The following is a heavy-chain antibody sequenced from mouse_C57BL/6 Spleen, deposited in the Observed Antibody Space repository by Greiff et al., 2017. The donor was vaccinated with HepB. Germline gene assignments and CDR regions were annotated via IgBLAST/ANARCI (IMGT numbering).Heavy chain of an antibody. J-gene: IGHJ4*01. CDR3: ARDVYDYEDAMDY. V-gene: IGHV5-4*01. CDR2: ISDGGSYT. CDR1: GFTFSSYA. Sequence: EVQGVESGGGLVKPGGSLKLSCAASGFTFSSYAMSWVRQTPEKRLEWVATISDGGSYTYYPDNVKGRFTISRDNAKNNLYLQMSHLKSEDTAMYNCARDVYDYEDAMDYWGQGTSVTVSS. D-gene: IGHD2-4*01.